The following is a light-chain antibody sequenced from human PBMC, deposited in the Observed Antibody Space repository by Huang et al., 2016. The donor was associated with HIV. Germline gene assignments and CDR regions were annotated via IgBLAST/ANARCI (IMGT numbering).Light chain of an antibody. Sequence: EIVLTQSPVTLSLSPGDRATLSGRASQSIGTYLAWYQQKSGQAPRLLIYAVSNRAAGVPASFSASGSETDFTLTIASLDPDDFAIYHCQQRSKWPLTFGGGTKVEMK. J-gene: IGKJ4*01. CDR1: QSIGTY. CDR2: AVS. CDR3: QQRSKWPLT. V-gene: IGKV3-11*01.